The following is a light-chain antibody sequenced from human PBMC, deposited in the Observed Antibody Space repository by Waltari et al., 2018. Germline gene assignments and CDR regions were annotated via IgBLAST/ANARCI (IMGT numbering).Light chain of an antibody. V-gene: IGLV3-21*04. J-gene: IGLJ3*02. Sequence: SYVLTQPPSMSVAPGKTARITCGGNNIGVKSVHWYQQKPGQATLLVIYYNSDRPSGIPERFSGSNSENTATLTINRVEAGDEADYYCQAWDSRSDHRVFGGGTKLTVL. CDR3: QAWDSRSDHRV. CDR1: NIGVKS. CDR2: YNS.